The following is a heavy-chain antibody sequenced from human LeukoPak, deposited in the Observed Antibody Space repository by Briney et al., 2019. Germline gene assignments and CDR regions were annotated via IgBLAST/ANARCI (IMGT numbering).Heavy chain of an antibody. CDR1: GFTSSTYA. Sequence: PGGSLRLSCAASGFTSSTYAMHWVRQAPGKGLEWVGEIDHSGGTNYNPSLKSRVTISVDTSKKQLSLKLSSVTAADTAVYYCARGVDYYGVWGQGTLVTVSS. J-gene: IGHJ4*02. V-gene: IGHV4-34*01. CDR3: ARGVDYYGV. CDR2: IDHSGGT. D-gene: IGHD3-10*01.